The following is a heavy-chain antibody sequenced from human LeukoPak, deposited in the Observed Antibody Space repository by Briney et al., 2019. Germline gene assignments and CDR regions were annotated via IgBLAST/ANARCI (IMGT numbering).Heavy chain of an antibody. D-gene: IGHD5-24*01. CDR3: VRDGDVYTLEH. J-gene: IGHJ1*01. CDR1: GFTFRSHW. V-gene: IGHV3-74*01. Sequence: GGSLRLSCAASGFTFRSHWMHWVRQAPGKGLVWVSRIKGDESYTNHADSVKGRFTISRDNAKNTLYLQMTSLRVEDMAIYYCVRDGDVYTLEHWAQGTLVTVSS. CDR2: IKGDESYT.